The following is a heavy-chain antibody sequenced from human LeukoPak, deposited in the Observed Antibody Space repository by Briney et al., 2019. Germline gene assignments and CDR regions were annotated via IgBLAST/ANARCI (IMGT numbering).Heavy chain of an antibody. Sequence: GGSLRLSCAASGFTFSSYGMSWVRQAPGKGLEWVSAISGSGGSTYYADSVKGRFTISRDNSKNTLYLQMNSLRAEDTAVYYCAKDDTYDILTGNLDYWGQGTLVTVSS. D-gene: IGHD3-9*01. CDR1: GFTFSSYG. J-gene: IGHJ4*02. CDR2: ISGSGGST. V-gene: IGHV3-23*01. CDR3: AKDDTYDILTGNLDY.